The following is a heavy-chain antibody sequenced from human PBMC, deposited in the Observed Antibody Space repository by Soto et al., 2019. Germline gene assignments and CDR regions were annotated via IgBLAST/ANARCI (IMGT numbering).Heavy chain of an antibody. CDR3: ARPRTTATTKGYDY. D-gene: IGHD1-1*01. J-gene: IGHJ4*02. CDR2: IIPIFGTT. V-gene: IGHV1-69*01. Sequence: QVQLVQSGAEVKKPGSSVRVSCKASGGTFSSYPIGWVRQAPGQGLEWMGVIIPIFGTTNYAQRFQGRVTISADEYTSTASMELSSLRSEDTAVYFCARPRTTATTKGYDYWGQGTLVTVSS. CDR1: GGTFSSYP.